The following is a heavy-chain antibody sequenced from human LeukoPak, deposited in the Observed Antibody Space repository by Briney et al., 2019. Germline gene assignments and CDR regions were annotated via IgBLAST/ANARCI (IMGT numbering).Heavy chain of an antibody. Sequence: SETLSLTCSVSGGSISSSSYHWDWIRQPPGQGLEWIGGIYSGGSTSYNPSLKSRVTMSVDTSKNQFSLKLSSVTAADTAMYYCARHDSSVDYADYWGQGTLATVSS. V-gene: IGHV4-39*01. CDR3: ARHDSSVDYADY. CDR1: GGSISSSSYH. CDR2: IYSGGST. J-gene: IGHJ4*02. D-gene: IGHD3-22*01.